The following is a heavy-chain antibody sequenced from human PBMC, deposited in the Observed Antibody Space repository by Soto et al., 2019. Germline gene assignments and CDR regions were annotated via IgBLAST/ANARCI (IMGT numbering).Heavy chain of an antibody. V-gene: IGHV1-18*01. CDR3: ARDGGYQLLSYYYYYMDV. CDR1: GYTFTSYG. J-gene: IGHJ6*03. CDR2: ISAYNGNT. Sequence: ASVKVSCKASGYTFTSYGISWVRQAPGQGLEWMGWISAYNGNTNYAQKLQGRVTMTTDTSTSTAYMELRSLRSDDTAVYYCARDGGYQLLSYYYYYMDVWGKGTTVTVSS. D-gene: IGHD2-2*01.